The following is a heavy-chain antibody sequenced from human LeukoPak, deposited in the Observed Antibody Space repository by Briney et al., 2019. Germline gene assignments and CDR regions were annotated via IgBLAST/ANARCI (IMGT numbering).Heavy chain of an antibody. CDR1: GFTFSSYS. V-gene: IGHV3-21*01. Sequence: GSLRLSCAASGFTFSSYSMNWVRQAPGKGLEWVSSISSSSSYIYYADSVKGRFTISRDNAKNSLYLQMNSLRAEDTAVYYCARAPDFWSGYIDYWGQGTLVTVSS. CDR3: ARAPDFWSGYIDY. CDR2: ISSSSSYI. J-gene: IGHJ4*02. D-gene: IGHD3-3*01.